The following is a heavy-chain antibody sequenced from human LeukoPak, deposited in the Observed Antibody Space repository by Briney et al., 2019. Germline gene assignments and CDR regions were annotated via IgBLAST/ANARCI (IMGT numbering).Heavy chain of an antibody. D-gene: IGHD6-6*01. J-gene: IGHJ4*02. CDR2: INPSGGST. Sequence: ASVKVSCKASGYTFTSYYMHWVRQAPGQRLEWMGIINPSGGSTSYAQKFRGRVTMTRDTSTSTVYMELRSLRSEDTAVYYCARSPLSIAARPPFDYWGQGTLVTVSS. CDR3: ARSPLSIAARPPFDY. V-gene: IGHV1-46*01. CDR1: GYTFTSYY.